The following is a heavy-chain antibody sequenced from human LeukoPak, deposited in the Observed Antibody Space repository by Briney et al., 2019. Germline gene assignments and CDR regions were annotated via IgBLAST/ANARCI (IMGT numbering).Heavy chain of an antibody. V-gene: IGHV1-69*13. D-gene: IGHD3-10*01. J-gene: IGHJ4*02. CDR3: AREAMVRGVIIPGLPDY. CDR1: GYXFTSYG. Sequence: GASVKVSCKASGYXFTSYGISWVRQAPGQGLEWMGGIIPIFGTANYAQKFQGRVTITADESTSTAYMELSSLRSEDTAVYYCAREAMVRGVIIPGLPDYWGQGTLVTVSS. CDR2: IIPIFGTA.